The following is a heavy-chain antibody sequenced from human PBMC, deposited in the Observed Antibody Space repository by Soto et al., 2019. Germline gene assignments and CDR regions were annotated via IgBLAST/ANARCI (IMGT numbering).Heavy chain of an antibody. CDR1: GFTFSSHA. CDR2: VRGSGGST. Sequence: EVQLLESGGGLVQPGGSLRLSCAVSGFTFSSHAMSWVRQAPGKGLEWVSGVRGSGGSTYSADSVKGRFTISRDNSKNTLYLQMNSLRAEDTAVYYCAGYDPFDYWGQGTLVTVSS. J-gene: IGHJ4*02. V-gene: IGHV3-23*01. D-gene: IGHD5-12*01. CDR3: AGYDPFDY.